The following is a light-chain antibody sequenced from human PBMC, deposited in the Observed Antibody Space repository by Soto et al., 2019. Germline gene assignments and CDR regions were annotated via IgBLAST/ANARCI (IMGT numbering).Light chain of an antibody. V-gene: IGKV1D-13*01. J-gene: IGKJ1*01. CDR2: DAS. CDR3: QQFNNYRT. CDR1: QGISSA. Sequence: AIPLTQSPSSLSASVGDRVTITCRASQGISSALAWYQQKPGKAPKLLIYDASSLESGVPSRFSGSGSGTDFTLTISSLQPEDFATYYCQQFNNYRTFGQGTKVEIK.